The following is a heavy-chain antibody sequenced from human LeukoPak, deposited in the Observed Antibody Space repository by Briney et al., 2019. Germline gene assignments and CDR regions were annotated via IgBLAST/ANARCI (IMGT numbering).Heavy chain of an antibody. V-gene: IGHV1-2*02. Sequence: GASVKVSCKASGYSFTGYYIHWVRQGPGQGLEWMGWINPDGGVTKSAQTFHGRVTMTRDKSITTVYLELSGLTSDDTALYYCARRPNHYYYMDFWGKGTTVSVSS. CDR3: ARRPNHYYYMDF. D-gene: IGHD2-8*01. CDR2: INPDGGVT. J-gene: IGHJ6*03. CDR1: GYSFTGYY.